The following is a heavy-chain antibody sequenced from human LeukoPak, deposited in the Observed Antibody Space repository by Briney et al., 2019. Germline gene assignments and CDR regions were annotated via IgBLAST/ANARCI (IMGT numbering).Heavy chain of an antibody. CDR1: GGSIRSSYYY. J-gene: IGHJ4*02. CDR3: ARWGNDYSQFDS. CDR2: VSGSGDNT. V-gene: IGHV3-23*01. Sequence: ETLSLTCTVSGGSIRSSYYYWGWIRQAPGKGLEWVSVVSGSGDNTNYADSVKGRFTISRDNSKNTLFLQMNSLRTEDTAVYFCARWGNDYSQFDSWGQGTLVTVS. D-gene: IGHD4-11*01.